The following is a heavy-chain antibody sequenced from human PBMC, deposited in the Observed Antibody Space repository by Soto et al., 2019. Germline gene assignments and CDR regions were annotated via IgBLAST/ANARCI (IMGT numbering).Heavy chain of an antibody. CDR1: GFTFSSYG. J-gene: IGHJ6*02. Sequence: HPGGSLRLSCAASGFTFSSYGMHWVRQAPGKGLEWVAVIWYDGGNKYYADSVKGRFTISRDNSKNTLYLQMSSLRVDDTAVYYCAKGSVAGTKYYYGMDVWGQGTTVTVSS. CDR2: IWYDGGNK. CDR3: AKGSVAGTKYYYGMDV. V-gene: IGHV3-33*06. D-gene: IGHD6-19*01.